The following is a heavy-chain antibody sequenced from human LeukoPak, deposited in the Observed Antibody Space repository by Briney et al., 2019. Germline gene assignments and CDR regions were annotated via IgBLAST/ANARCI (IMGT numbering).Heavy chain of an antibody. V-gene: IGHV4-39*01. CDR2: IYYSGST. Sequence: SETLSLTCTVSGGSISSSSYYWGWIRQPPGKGLEWIGSIYYSGSTYYNPSLKSRVTISVDTSKNQFSLKLSSVTAADTAVYYCARVYDSSDIFDYWGQGTLVTVSS. CDR1: GGSISSSSYY. D-gene: IGHD3-22*01. CDR3: ARVYDSSDIFDY. J-gene: IGHJ4*02.